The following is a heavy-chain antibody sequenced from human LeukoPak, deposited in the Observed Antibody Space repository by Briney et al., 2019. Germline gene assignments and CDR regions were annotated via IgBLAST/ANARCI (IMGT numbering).Heavy chain of an antibody. CDR2: ISGSGGST. D-gene: IGHD3-10*01. V-gene: IGHV3-23*01. CDR3: AKALSGSGSYYNALYYYYMDV. J-gene: IGHJ6*03. Sequence: GGSLRLSCAASGFTFSSYGMHWVRQAPGKGLEWVSAISGSGGSTYYADSVKGRFTISRDNSKNTLYLQMNSLRAEDTAVYYCAKALSGSGSYYNALYYYYMDVWGKGTTVTVSS. CDR1: GFTFSSYG.